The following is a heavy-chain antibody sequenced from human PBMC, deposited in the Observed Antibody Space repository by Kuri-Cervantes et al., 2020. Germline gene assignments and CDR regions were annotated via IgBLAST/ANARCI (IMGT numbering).Heavy chain of an antibody. CDR1: GGTFSGYY. J-gene: IGHJ4*02. CDR2: INHSGST. CDR3: ARVGTRDYYDSSGYHGGFDY. Sequence: SETLSLTCAVYGGTFSGYYWSWIRQPPGKGLEWIGEINHSGSTNYNPSLKSRVTISVDTSKNQFSLKLSSVTAADTAVYYCARVGTRDYYDSSGYHGGFDYWGQGTLVTVSS. D-gene: IGHD3-22*01. V-gene: IGHV4-34*01.